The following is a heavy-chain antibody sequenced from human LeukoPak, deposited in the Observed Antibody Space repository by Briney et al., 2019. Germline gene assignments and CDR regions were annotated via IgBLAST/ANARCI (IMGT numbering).Heavy chain of an antibody. D-gene: IGHD3-22*01. Sequence: GGSLRLSCAASGFTFSSYGMHWVRQAPGKGLEWVAVIRYDGSNKYYADSVKGRFTISRDNSKHTLYLQMNSLRAEDTAVYYCARDPRGPTGYDHSGRDSFDYWGQGTLVTVSS. J-gene: IGHJ4*02. V-gene: IGHV3-30*02. CDR3: ARDPRGPTGYDHSGRDSFDY. CDR2: IRYDGSNK. CDR1: GFTFSSYG.